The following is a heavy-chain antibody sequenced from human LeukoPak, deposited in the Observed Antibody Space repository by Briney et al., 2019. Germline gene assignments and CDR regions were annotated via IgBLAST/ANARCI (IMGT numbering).Heavy chain of an antibody. CDR2: MNPNSGNT. CDR1: GYTFTSYD. CDR3: ARGNCSSTSCYRLSEYYFDN. V-gene: IGHV1-8*03. Sequence: ASVKVSCKASGYTFTSYDINWARQATGQGLEWMGWMNPNSGNTGYAQKFRGRVTITRNTSISTAYMELRSLRSEDTAVYYCARGNCSSTSCYRLSEYYFDNWGQGTLVTVSS. D-gene: IGHD2-2*02. J-gene: IGHJ4*02.